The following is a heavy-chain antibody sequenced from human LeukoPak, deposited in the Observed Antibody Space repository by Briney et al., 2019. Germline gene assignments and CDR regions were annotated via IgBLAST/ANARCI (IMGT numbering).Heavy chain of an antibody. CDR1: GFTFSSYW. J-gene: IGHJ4*02. V-gene: IGHV3-7*01. CDR3: VREIFGLDY. CDR2: INRDGSKK. D-gene: IGHD3-10*01. Sequence: PGGSLRLSCAASGFTFSSYWMNWVGRAPGKGLEWVANINRDGSKKYYVDSVKGRFTISRDNAKNSLYLQMNSLRAEDAAVYYCVREIFGLDYWGQGTLVTVSS.